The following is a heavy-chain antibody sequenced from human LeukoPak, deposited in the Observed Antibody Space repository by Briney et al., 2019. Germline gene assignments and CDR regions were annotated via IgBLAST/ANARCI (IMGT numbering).Heavy chain of an antibody. CDR2: INGDGSST. Sequence: PGGSLRLSCAASGFTFNSYWMHWVRQAPGKGLVWVSRINGDGSSTSYADSVKGRFTISRDNAKNTLYLQMNSLRAEDTAVYYCARGFKGTGYSFFDYGGQGTLVTVSA. D-gene: IGHD3/OR15-3a*01. CDR1: GFTFNSYW. CDR3: ARGFKGTGYSFFDY. V-gene: IGHV3-74*01. J-gene: IGHJ4*02.